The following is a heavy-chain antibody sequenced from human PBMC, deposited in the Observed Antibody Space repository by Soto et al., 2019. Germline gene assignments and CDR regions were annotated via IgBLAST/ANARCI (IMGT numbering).Heavy chain of an antibody. D-gene: IGHD4-17*01. CDR3: ARERMTTVTTAFDS. J-gene: IGHJ4*02. V-gene: IGHV3-48*01. CDR1: GFTFSSYS. CDR2: ISSSSSTI. Sequence: GGSLRLSCAASGFTFSSYSMNWVRQAPGKGLEWVSYISSSSSTIYYADSVKGRFTISRDNAKNSLYLQMNSLRAEDTAVYYCARERMTTVTTAFDSWGQGTLVTVSS.